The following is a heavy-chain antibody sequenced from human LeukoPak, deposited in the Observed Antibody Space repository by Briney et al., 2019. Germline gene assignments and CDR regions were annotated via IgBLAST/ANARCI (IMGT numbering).Heavy chain of an antibody. Sequence: GGSLRVSCAVSGFTFSNYYMSWVRQAPGKVLEWVANIKEDGDEKYYADSVKGRFTISRDNANNSLYLQMDSLRAEDTAVYYCARDKDRGWLQMTDAGFDSWGQGTLVTVSS. CDR3: ARDKDRGWLQMTDAGFDS. J-gene: IGHJ5*01. V-gene: IGHV3-7*01. CDR1: GFTFSNYY. CDR2: IKEDGDEK. D-gene: IGHD5-24*01.